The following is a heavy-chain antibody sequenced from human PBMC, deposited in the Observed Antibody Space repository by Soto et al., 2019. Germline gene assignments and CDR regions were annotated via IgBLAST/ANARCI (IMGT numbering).Heavy chain of an antibody. CDR3: ARDAGLLRGDIVVVPAAIKKGYYFDY. D-gene: IGHD2-2*02. J-gene: IGHJ4*02. CDR1: GFTFSSYG. V-gene: IGHV3-33*01. Sequence: GGSLRLSCAASGFTFSSYGMHWVRQAPGKGLEWVAVIWYDGSNKYYADSVKGRFTISRDNSKNTLYLQMNSLRAEDTAVYYCARDAGLLRGDIVVVPAAIKKGYYFDYWGQGTLVTVSS. CDR2: IWYDGSNK.